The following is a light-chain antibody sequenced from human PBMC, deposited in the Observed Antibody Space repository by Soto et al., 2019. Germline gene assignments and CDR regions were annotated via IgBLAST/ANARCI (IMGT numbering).Light chain of an antibody. J-gene: IGKJ2*01. CDR3: QHLDSYPYT. CDR2: AAS. Sequence: DIQLIQSPSFLSASVGDRVTITCRASRGISSYLAWFQQIPGKPPKLVIYAASTFQPGVPSRFSGAGSWTEFTLAISSLQPEDFATYYCQHLDSYPYTFGQGTKLEIK. CDR1: RGISSY. V-gene: IGKV1-9*01.